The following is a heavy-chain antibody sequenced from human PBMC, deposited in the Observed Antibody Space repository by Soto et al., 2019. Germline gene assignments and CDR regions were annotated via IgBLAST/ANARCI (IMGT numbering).Heavy chain of an antibody. CDR3: ARDTRKIGYGDYGPAFDI. Sequence: ASVKVSCKASGYTFNSYYMHWVRQAPGQGLEWMGIINPSGGSTSYAQKFQGRVTMTRDTSTSTVYMELSSLRSEDTAVYYCARDTRKIGYGDYGPAFDIWGQGTMVTVS. D-gene: IGHD4-17*01. V-gene: IGHV1-46*02. CDR1: GYTFNSYY. CDR2: INPSGGST. J-gene: IGHJ3*02.